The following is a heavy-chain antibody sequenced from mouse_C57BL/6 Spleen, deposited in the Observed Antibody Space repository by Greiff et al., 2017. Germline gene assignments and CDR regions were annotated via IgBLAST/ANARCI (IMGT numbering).Heavy chain of an antibody. V-gene: IGHV3-6*01. J-gene: IGHJ2*01. Sequence: ESGPGLVKPSQSLSLTCSVTGYSITSGYYWNWIRQFPGNKLEWMGYINYDGSNNYNPSLKNRISVTRDTSKNQFFLKLNSVTTEDTATYYGAILREDYVDYWGQGTTLTVSS. CDR1: GYSITSGYY. CDR2: INYDGSN. D-gene: IGHD1-1*01. CDR3: AILREDYVDY.